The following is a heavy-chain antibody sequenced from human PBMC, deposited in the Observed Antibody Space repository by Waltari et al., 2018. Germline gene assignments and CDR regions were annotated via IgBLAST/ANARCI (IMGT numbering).Heavy chain of an antibody. Sequence: QVQLVQSGAEVKKPGSSVKVSCKASGGTFSSYAISWVRQAPGQGLEWMGRIIPIFGTANYAQKFQGRVTITADKSTSTAYMELSSLRSEDTAVYYCARGPYGAARPGLYYYYGMDVWGQGTTVTVSS. CDR2: IIPIFGTA. V-gene: IGHV1-69*08. J-gene: IGHJ6*02. CDR1: GGTFSSYA. D-gene: IGHD6-6*01. CDR3: ARGPYGAARPGLYYYYGMDV.